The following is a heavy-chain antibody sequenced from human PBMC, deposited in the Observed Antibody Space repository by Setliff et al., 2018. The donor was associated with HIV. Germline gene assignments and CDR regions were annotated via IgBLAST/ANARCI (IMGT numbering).Heavy chain of an antibody. Sequence: SETLSLTCTVSGGSISSYFWSWIRQPPGKGLEWIGYMSYSGSTYYNPSLKSRIIMSVDTSKNQFSLKLSSVTAADTAVYYCARSPLYSGYERYYFDYWGQGTLVTVSS. V-gene: IGHV4-59*12. CDR3: ARSPLYSGYERYYFDY. CDR1: GGSISSYF. CDR2: MSYSGST. J-gene: IGHJ4*02. D-gene: IGHD5-12*01.